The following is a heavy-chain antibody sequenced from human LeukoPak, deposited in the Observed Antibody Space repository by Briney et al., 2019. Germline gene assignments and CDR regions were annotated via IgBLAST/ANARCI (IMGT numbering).Heavy chain of an antibody. CDR3: ARDQTGITVAATGWFDP. J-gene: IGHJ5*02. CDR2: ISNSGTTR. V-gene: IGHV3-11*04. D-gene: IGHD6-19*01. CDR1: GFTFSDYY. Sequence: GGPLRLSCAASGFTFSDYYMSWIRQAPGRGLEWVSYISNSGTTRYYADSVKGRFTISRDNAKNSLYLQTNSLRAEDTAVYYCARDQTGITVAATGWFDPWGQGTLVTVSS.